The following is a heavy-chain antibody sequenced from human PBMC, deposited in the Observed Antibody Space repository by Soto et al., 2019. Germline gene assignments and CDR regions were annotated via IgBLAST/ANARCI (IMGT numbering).Heavy chain of an antibody. V-gene: IGHV4-4*02. CDR2: IHHTGST. CDR3: AGGTDYRWVL. CDR1: DGFITNTHYW. D-gene: IGHD4-4*01. J-gene: IGHJ6*02. Sequence: SETLSLTCGVSDGFITNTHYWWSWVRQPPGKGLEWIGEIHHTGSTNYNPSFRSRVTMSVDTSKTQFSLRLNSLTAADAAVYYCAGGTDYRWVLWGQGTTVTAP.